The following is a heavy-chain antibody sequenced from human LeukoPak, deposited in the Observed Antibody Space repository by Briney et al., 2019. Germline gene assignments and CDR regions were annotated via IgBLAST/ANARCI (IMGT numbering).Heavy chain of an antibody. CDR1: GGSISSSTNY. V-gene: IGHV4-39*07. CDR2: IYYSGNT. D-gene: IGHD3-10*01. CDR3: ARVVWFGELASDI. J-gene: IGHJ3*02. Sequence: SETLSLTCTVSGGSISSSTNYWGWIRQPPGKGLEWIGSIYYSGNTYYNPSLKSRVTISVDTSKNQFSLKLSSVTAADTAVYYCARVVWFGELASDIWGQGTMVTVSS.